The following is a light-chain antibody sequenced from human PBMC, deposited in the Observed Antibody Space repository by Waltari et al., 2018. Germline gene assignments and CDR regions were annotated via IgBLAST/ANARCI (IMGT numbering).Light chain of an antibody. CDR2: KAS. Sequence: DIQMTQSPSTLSASVGDRVTITFRASQSISRWLAWYKKKPGRAPKLLIYKASRLESGVPSKFRGSGSWTEFTLTISSLQPDDFATYYCQQYHSYSYTFGQGTKLEIK. J-gene: IGKJ2*01. CDR1: QSISRW. V-gene: IGKV1-5*03. CDR3: QQYHSYSYT.